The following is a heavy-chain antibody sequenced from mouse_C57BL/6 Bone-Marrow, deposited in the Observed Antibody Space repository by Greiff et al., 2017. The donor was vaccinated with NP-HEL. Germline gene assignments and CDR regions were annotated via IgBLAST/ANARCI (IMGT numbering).Heavy chain of an antibody. CDR2: INPNNGGT. D-gene: IGHD4-1*02. Sequence: EVKLMQSGPELVKPGASVKIPCKASGYTFTDYNMDWVKQSHGKSLEWIGDINPNNGGTIYNQKFKGKATLTEDKSSSTAYMEHSSLTSGDTTGYYYTRGSYVNCRAYWGQGTLVTVSA. CDR3: TRGSYVNCRAY. CDR1: GYTFTDYN. V-gene: IGHV1-18*01. J-gene: IGHJ3*01.